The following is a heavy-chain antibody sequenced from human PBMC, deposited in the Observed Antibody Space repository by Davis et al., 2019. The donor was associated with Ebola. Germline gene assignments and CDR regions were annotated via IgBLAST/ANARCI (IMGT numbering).Heavy chain of an antibody. CDR2: INPYNGNA. Sequence: ASVKVSCKTSGYTFSNYVLNWVRQAPGQGLEWMGYINPYNGNADYARRFQGRVTLTTDTSTSTAFMDLRDLRSDDTAIYYCAREYTSFSSFWFNYWGQGTLVTVSP. V-gene: IGHV1-18*01. D-gene: IGHD5-18*01. J-gene: IGHJ4*02. CDR1: GYTFSNYV. CDR3: AREYTSFSSFWFNY.